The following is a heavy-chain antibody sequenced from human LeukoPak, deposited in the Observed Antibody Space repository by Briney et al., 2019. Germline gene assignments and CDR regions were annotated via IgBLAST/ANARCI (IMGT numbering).Heavy chain of an antibody. V-gene: IGHV3-7*01. CDR2: IKQDGSEK. Sequence: GGSLRLSCAASGFTFNTYWMSWVRQAPGKGLEWVANIKQDGSEKYYVDSVKGRFTISRDNAKNSLFLEMNSLRADDTAVYYCAKIEGSSWNLRDYYYYMDVWGKRTTVTVSS. D-gene: IGHD1-1*01. CDR3: AKIEGSSWNLRDYYYYMDV. CDR1: GFTFNTYW. J-gene: IGHJ6*03.